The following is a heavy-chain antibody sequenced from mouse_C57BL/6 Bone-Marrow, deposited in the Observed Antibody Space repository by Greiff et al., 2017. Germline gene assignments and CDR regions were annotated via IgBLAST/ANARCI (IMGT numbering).Heavy chain of an antibody. CDR2: IDPETGGT. CDR1: GYTLTDIE. J-gene: IGHJ4*01. V-gene: IGHV1-15*01. Sequence: VKLQESGAELVRPGASVTLSCKASGYTLTDIEMHWVKRTPVHGLEWIGAIDPETGGTAYNQKFKGKAILTADKSSSTAYMELRSLTSEDSAVYYCTQGAMDYWGQGTSVTVSS. CDR3: TQGAMDY.